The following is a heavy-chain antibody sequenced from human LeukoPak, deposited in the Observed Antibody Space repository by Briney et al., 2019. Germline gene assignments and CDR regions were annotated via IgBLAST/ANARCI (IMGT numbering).Heavy chain of an antibody. Sequence: ASVKVSRKVSGYTLTELSMHWVRQAPGKGLEWMGGFDPEDGETIYAEKFQGRVTMTEDTSTDTAYMELSSLRSEDTAVYDYQTAAVAGTRDELWFDGWGQGTLVTVS. J-gene: IGHJ5*02. D-gene: IGHD6-19*01. V-gene: IGHV1-24*01. CDR2: FDPEDGET. CDR1: GYTLTELS. CDR3: QTAAVAGTRDELWFDG.